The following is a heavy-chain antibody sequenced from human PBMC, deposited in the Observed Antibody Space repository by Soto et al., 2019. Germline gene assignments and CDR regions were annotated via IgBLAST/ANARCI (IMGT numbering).Heavy chain of an antibody. CDR1: GGSISSGGYF. J-gene: IGHJ3*02. D-gene: IGHD3-10*01. V-gene: IGHV4-30-2*01. Sequence: SETLSLTCVVSGGSISSGGYFWSWIRQPPGRGLEWIGYIYHSGSTYYNPSLKSRVTISVDGSKNQFSLKLSSVTAADTAVYYCAKGGSGSYSNAFDIWGQGTMVTVSS. CDR3: AKGGSGSYSNAFDI. CDR2: IYHSGST.